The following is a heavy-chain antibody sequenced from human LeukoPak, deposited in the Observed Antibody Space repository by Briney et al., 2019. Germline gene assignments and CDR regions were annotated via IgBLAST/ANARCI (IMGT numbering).Heavy chain of an antibody. D-gene: IGHD6-6*01. CDR2: ISAYNGNT. Sequence: ASVKVSCKASGYTFTSYGISWVRQAPGQGLEWMGWISAYNGNTNYAQKLQGRVTMTTDTSTSTAYMELRSLRSDDTAVYYCARIRPEYSSSAPYWYFDLWGRGTLVTVSS. CDR3: ARIRPEYSSSAPYWYFDL. V-gene: IGHV1-18*01. CDR1: GYTFTSYG. J-gene: IGHJ2*01.